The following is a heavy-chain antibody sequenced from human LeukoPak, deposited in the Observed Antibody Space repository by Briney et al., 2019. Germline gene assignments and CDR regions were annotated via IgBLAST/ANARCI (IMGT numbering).Heavy chain of an antibody. CDR1: GFTFSTYA. J-gene: IGHJ1*01. V-gene: IGHV3-23*01. D-gene: IGHD3-22*01. CDR2: IIVSGGST. Sequence: GGSLRLSCAASGFTFSTYAMNWVRQAPGKGLEWVSAIIVSGGSTYYADSVKGRFTTSRDNSKNTVYLQMNSLRAEDTAVYYCATDPREYYYDSSGYSPLQHWGQGTLVTVSS. CDR3: ATDPREYYYDSSGYSPLQH.